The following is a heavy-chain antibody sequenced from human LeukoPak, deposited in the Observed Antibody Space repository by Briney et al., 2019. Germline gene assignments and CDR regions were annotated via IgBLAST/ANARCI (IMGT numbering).Heavy chain of an antibody. Sequence: PGGSLRLSCAASGFTFSSYWMSWIRQAPGKGLVWVSHINTDGSITNYADSVKGRFTISRDNAKNTVYLQMNSLRAEDTAVYYCTRGIPGNWFDPWGQGTLVTVSS. CDR1: GFTFSSYW. D-gene: IGHD2-2*01. CDR3: TRGIPGNWFDP. J-gene: IGHJ5*02. V-gene: IGHV3-74*01. CDR2: INTDGSIT.